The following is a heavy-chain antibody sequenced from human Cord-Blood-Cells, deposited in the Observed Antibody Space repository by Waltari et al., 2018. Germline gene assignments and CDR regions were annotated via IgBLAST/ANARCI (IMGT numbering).Heavy chain of an antibody. CDR2: ISSSSSYI. CDR3: ASSGLWFGELLN. J-gene: IGHJ4*02. CDR1: GFTFSSSS. V-gene: IGHV3-21*01. D-gene: IGHD3-10*01. Sequence: EVQLVESGGGLVKPGGSLRLSCAASGFTFSSSSRNWVRQAPGKGLEWVSSISSSSSYIYYADSVKGRFTISRDNAKNSLYLQMNSLRAEDTAVYYCASSGLWFGELLNWGQGTLVTVSS.